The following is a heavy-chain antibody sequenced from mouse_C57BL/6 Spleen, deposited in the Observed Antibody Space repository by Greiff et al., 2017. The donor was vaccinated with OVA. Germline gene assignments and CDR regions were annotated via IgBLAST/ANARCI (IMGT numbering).Heavy chain of an antibody. CDR1: GYTFTDYY. J-gene: IGHJ3*01. Sequence: EVQLQQSGPELVKPGASVKISCKASGYTFTDYYMNWVKQSPGKSLEWIGDINPNNGGTSYNQKFKGKATLTVDKSSSTAYMELRSLTSEDSAVXYCARANGNYPPWFAYWGQGTLVTVSA. CDR2: INPNNGGT. D-gene: IGHD2-1*01. V-gene: IGHV1-26*01. CDR3: ARANGNYPPWFAY.